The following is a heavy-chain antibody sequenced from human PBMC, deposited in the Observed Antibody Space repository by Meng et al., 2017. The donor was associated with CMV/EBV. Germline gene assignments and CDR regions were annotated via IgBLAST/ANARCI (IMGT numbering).Heavy chain of an antibody. D-gene: IGHD6-13*01. CDR3: AKSLRIAAAGPDYGMDV. CDR2: ISWNSGSI. CDR1: GFTFDDYA. Sequence: GGSLRLSCAASGFTFDDYAMHWVRQAPGKGLEWVSGISWNSGSIGYADSVKSRFTISRDNAKNALYLQMNSLRAEDTALYYCAKSLRIAAAGPDYGMDVWGQGTTVTVSS. J-gene: IGHJ6*02. V-gene: IGHV3-9*01.